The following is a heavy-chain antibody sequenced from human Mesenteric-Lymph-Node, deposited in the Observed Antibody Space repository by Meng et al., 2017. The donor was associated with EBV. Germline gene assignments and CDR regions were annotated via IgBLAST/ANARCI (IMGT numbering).Heavy chain of an antibody. CDR3: ARDLSGSRNRPFDY. D-gene: IGHD3-10*01. V-gene: IGHV4-4*02. Sequence: QVRRQYPGPGLVKPSGTLSLTCAVSGGSISSSNWWSWVRQPPGKGLEWIGEIYHSGSTNYNPSLKSRVTISVDKSKNQFSLKLSSVTAADTAVYYCARDLSGSRNRPFDYWGQGTLVTVSS. CDR2: IYHSGST. J-gene: IGHJ4*02. CDR1: GGSISSSNW.